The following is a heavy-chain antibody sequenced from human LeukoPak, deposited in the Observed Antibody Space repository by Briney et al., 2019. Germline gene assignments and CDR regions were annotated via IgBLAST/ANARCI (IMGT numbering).Heavy chain of an antibody. D-gene: IGHD3-22*01. CDR2: ISGSGANT. J-gene: IGHJ5*02. Sequence: GGSLRLSCAASGFIFSDYGITWVRQAPGKGLEWVSGISGSGANTYFADSVKGRFTISRDNSKNTLYLQMNSLRAEDTAVYYCAKSIVVVHTSAWFDPWGQGTLVTVSS. V-gene: IGHV3-23*01. CDR3: AKSIVVVHTSAWFDP. CDR1: GFIFSDYG.